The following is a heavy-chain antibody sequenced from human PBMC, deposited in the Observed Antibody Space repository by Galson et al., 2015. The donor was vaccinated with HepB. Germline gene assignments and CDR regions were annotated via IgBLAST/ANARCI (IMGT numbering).Heavy chain of an antibody. D-gene: IGHD3-22*01. CDR1: GYSFTSYW. CDR2: IYPGDSDT. Sequence: QSGAEVKKPGESLKISCKGSGYSFTSYWIGWVRQMPGKGLEWMGIIYPGDSDTRYSPSFQGQVTISADKSISTAYLQWSSLKASATAMYYCARPMTTYYDSSGYWEPPAYYGMDVWGQGTTVTVSS. CDR3: ARPMTTYYDSSGYWEPPAYYGMDV. V-gene: IGHV5-51*03. J-gene: IGHJ6*02.